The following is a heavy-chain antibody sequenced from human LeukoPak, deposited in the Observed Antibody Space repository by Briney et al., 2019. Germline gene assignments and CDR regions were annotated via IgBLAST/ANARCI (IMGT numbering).Heavy chain of an antibody. CDR1: GLTFSTSG. J-gene: IGHJ4*02. CDR3: ATETNGRHYDY. CDR2: IGPTGFAR. Sequence: PGGSLRLSCTTSGLTFSTSGFNWVRQAPGKGLEWVASIGPTGFARYPADSIKGRFTISRDNANNFLYLQMDSLRAEDTAVYYCATETNGRHYDYWGQGTLLTVSS. D-gene: IGHD1-14*01. V-gene: IGHV3-21*06.